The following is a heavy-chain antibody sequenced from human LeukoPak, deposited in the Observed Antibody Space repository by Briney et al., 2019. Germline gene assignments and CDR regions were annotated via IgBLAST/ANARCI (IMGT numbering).Heavy chain of an antibody. CDR3: ATNKKSEYFQH. CDR2: IYYSGST. CDR1: GGSISSSSYY. D-gene: IGHD2/OR15-2a*01. J-gene: IGHJ1*01. Sequence: PSETLSLTCTVSGGSISSSSYYWGWIRQPPGKGLEWIGSIYYSGSTYYNPSLKSRVTISVDTSKNQFSLKLSSVTAADTAVYYCATNKKSEYFQHWGQGTLVTVSS. V-gene: IGHV4-39*01.